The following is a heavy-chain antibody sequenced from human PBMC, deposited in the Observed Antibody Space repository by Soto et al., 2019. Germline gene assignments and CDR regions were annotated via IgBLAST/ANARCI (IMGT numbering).Heavy chain of an antibody. V-gene: IGHV3-23*01. Sequence: EVQLLESGGGLVQPGGFLRLSCAASGFTFSSYAMSWVRQAPGKGLEWVSAISGSGGSTYYADSVKGRFTISRDNSKNTLYLQMNSLRAEDTAVYYCAKDRLLDQLPRDLDYWGQGTLVTVSS. CDR3: AKDRLLDQLPRDLDY. CDR1: GFTFSSYA. CDR2: ISGSGGST. J-gene: IGHJ4*02. D-gene: IGHD2-2*01.